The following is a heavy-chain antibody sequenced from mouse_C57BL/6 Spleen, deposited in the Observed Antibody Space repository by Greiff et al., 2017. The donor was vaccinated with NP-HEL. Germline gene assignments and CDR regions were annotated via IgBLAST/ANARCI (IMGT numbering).Heavy chain of an antibody. D-gene: IGHD2-5*01. CDR2: IYHGDGDT. V-gene: IGHV1-80*01. CDR1: GYAFSSYW. J-gene: IGHJ1*03. Sequence: QVQLQQSGAELVKPGASVKISCKASGYAFSSYWMNWVKQRPGKGLEWIGQIYHGDGDTNYNGKFKGKATLTADKSSSTAYMQLSSLTSEDSAVYFCARSGYYSNYYWYFDVWGTGTTVTVSS. CDR3: ARSGYYSNYYWYFDV.